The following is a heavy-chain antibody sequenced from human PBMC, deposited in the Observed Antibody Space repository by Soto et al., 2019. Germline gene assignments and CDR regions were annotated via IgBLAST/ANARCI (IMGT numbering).Heavy chain of an antibody. CDR2: IHPSGGST. D-gene: IGHD3-9*01. V-gene: IGHV3-23*01. Sequence: GSLRLSCAAAGFMSSSYGMSWVRQAPGKGLQWVATIHPSGGSTHYAESVRGRFTISRDNSRDTLYLQMNSLRAEDTAVYYCAKDPSTGPPDCWGQGALVTVSS. CDR3: AKDPSTGPPDC. CDR1: GFMSSSYG. J-gene: IGHJ4*02.